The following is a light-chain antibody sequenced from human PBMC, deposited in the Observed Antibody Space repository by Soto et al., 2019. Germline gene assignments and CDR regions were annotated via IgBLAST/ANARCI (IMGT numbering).Light chain of an antibody. CDR1: QSVSSSF. CDR3: QRYGNSYT. Sequence: EIVLTQSPGTLSLSPGERATLSCRASQSVSSSFLAWYRQKPGQAPRLLIYGASTRAPGSPDRVSGSGSGTDFTLTISRLEREDFAVYYCQRYGNSYTFGQGTKLEIK. J-gene: IGKJ2*01. V-gene: IGKV3-20*01. CDR2: GAS.